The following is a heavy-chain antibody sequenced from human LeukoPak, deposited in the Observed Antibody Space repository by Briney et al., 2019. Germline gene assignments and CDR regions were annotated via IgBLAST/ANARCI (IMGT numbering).Heavy chain of an antibody. Sequence: SETLSLTCTVSGGSISSSSYYWGWLRQPPGKGLGWTGSIYDNGSTYYNSSLKSRVTISVDTSKNQFSLELSSVTAADTAVYYCASASPYYYDSSGYYSEVEDWGQGTMVTVSS. J-gene: IGHJ3*01. CDR2: IYDNGST. V-gene: IGHV4-39*01. CDR1: GGSISSSSYY. D-gene: IGHD3-22*01. CDR3: ASASPYYYDSSGYYSEVED.